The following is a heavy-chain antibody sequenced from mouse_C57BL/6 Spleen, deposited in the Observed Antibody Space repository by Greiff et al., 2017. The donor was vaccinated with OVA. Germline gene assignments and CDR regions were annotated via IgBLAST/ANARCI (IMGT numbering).Heavy chain of an antibody. V-gene: IGHV1-72*01. D-gene: IGHD2-5*01. CDR2: IDPNSGGT. J-gene: IGHJ4*01. Sequence: QVQLQQPGAELVKPGASVKLSCKASGYTFTSYWMHWVKQRPGRGLEWIGCIDPNSGGTEYNEKFKSKATLTVDKPSSTAYMQLSSLTSEDSAVYYGAREFYCSNSYAMDYWGQGTSVTVSS. CDR3: AREFYCSNSYAMDY. CDR1: GYTFTSYW.